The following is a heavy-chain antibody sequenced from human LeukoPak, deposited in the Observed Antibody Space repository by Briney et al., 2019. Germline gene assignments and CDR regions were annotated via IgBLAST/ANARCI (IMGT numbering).Heavy chain of an antibody. V-gene: IGHV5-51*01. Sequence: GESLKISCKGSGYSFTSYWIGWVRQMPGKGLEWMGVIYPGDSDTTYSPSFQGQVTISADKSISTAYLQWSSLKASDTAMYYCARRDGYCSSTSCYADYYYGMDVWGQGTTVTVSS. CDR3: ARRDGYCSSTSCYADYYYGMDV. J-gene: IGHJ6*02. CDR1: GYSFTSYW. CDR2: IYPGDSDT. D-gene: IGHD2-2*01.